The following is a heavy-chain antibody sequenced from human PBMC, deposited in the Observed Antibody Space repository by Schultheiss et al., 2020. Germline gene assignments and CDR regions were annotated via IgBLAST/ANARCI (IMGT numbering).Heavy chain of an antibody. V-gene: IGHV4-34*01. D-gene: IGHD2-15*01. Sequence: SETLSLTCAVYGGSFSGYYWSWIRQPPGKGLEWIGEINHSGSTNYNPSLKSRVTISVDTSKNQFSLKLSSVTAADTAVYYCARVLYCSGGNCYSAGMDVWGQGTTVTVSS. CDR2: INHSGST. CDR1: GGSFSGYY. CDR3: ARVLYCSGGNCYSAGMDV. J-gene: IGHJ6*02.